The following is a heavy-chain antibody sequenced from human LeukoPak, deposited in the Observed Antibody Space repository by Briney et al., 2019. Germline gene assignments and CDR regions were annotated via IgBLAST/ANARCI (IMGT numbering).Heavy chain of an antibody. CDR1: GFTFSSYV. V-gene: IGHV3-30*18. D-gene: IGHD3-22*01. Sequence: GGSLRLSGAASGFTFSSYVMHWVRQAPGKGLEWVAVISYDGSNKYYADSVKGRFTISRDNSKNTLYLQMNSLRAEDTAVYYCAKAAKNYDSSGYYYFDYWGQGTLITVSS. CDR3: AKAAKNYDSSGYYYFDY. J-gene: IGHJ4*02. CDR2: ISYDGSNK.